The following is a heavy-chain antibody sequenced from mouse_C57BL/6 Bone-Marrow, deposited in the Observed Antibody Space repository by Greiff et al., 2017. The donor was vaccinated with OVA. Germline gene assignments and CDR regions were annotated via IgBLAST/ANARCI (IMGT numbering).Heavy chain of an antibody. CDR1: GFNIKDDY. CDR3: TTEGITTAGAMDY. Sequence: VQLQQSGAELVRPGASVKLSCTASGFNIKDDYMHWVKQRPEQGLEWIGWIDPENGDTEYASKFQGKATITADTSSNTAYLQLSSLTSEDTAVYYCTTEGITTAGAMDYWGQGTSVTVSS. V-gene: IGHV14-4*01. D-gene: IGHD1-2*01. J-gene: IGHJ4*01. CDR2: IDPENGDT.